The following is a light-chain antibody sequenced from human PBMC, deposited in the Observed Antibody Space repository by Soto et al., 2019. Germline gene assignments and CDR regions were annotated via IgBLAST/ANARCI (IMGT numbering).Light chain of an antibody. CDR2: DAA. J-gene: IGKJ4*01. Sequence: DIQMTLSPSTLSASVADRVTIACRASQAISGYLAWYQRKPGKAPKLLIYDAANLQTGVSSRFSGSGSGTEFTLTINSLQPDDFATYYCQQYSSYPLTFGGGTKVEIK. CDR1: QAISGY. CDR3: QQYSSYPLT. V-gene: IGKV1-5*01.